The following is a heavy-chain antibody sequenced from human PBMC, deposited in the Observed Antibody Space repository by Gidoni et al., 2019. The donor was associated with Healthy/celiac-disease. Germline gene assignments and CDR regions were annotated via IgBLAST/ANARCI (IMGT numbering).Heavy chain of an antibody. Sequence: EVQLVESGGGWVQPVGSLRLSCAASALTLSSYWMSWVRQAPGKGLEWVANIKQDGSEKYYVDSGKGRFTISRDNAKNSLYLQMNSLRAEDTAVYYCARDYAGDDGGVFDYWGQGTLVTVSS. D-gene: IGHD4-17*01. CDR2: IKQDGSEK. J-gene: IGHJ4*02. CDR3: ARDYAGDDGGVFDY. V-gene: IGHV3-7*01. CDR1: ALTLSSYW.